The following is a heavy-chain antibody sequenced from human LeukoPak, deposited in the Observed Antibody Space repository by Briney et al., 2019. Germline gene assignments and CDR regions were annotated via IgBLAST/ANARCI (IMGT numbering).Heavy chain of an antibody. CDR1: GGTFSRYY. V-gene: IGHV4-34*01. Sequence: SETLSLTSAVYGGTFSRYYWSWIREPLGKGLEWIGEINDSGGTYCNPSLKSRVTISVDTSKNQFSLKLSSVTAADTAVYYCASLIHDYDDTMRDYWGQGTLVTVSS. D-gene: IGHD4-17*01. CDR3: ASLIHDYDDTMRDY. CDR2: INDSGGT. J-gene: IGHJ4*02.